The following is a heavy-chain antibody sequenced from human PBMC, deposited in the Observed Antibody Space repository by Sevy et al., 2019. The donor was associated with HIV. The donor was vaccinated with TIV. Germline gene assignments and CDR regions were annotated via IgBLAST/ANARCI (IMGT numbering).Heavy chain of an antibody. CDR2: ISSSTRTV. CDR1: GFTFSDYY. J-gene: IGHJ3*01. D-gene: IGHD4-17*01. CDR3: ARDRLVRTYGDYETPDSFDL. Sequence: GGSLRLSCAASGFTFSDYYMSWIRQAPGKGLEWVSSISSSTRTVYYADSLKGRLTISRDNAKGSLYLQMNSLTAEDTAVYYCARDRLVRTYGDYETPDSFDLWGRGTLVTVSS. V-gene: IGHV3-11*01.